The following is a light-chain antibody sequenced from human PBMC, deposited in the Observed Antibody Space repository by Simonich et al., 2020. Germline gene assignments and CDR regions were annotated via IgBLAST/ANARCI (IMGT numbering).Light chain of an antibody. J-gene: IGLJ2*01. CDR1: SRDGGGYNY. Sequence: QSALTQPASVSGSPGQSITISCTGTSRDGGGYNYVSWYQQHPGKAPKLMIYDVSKRPSGVSNRFPGPKSGNTASLTISGLQAEDEADYYCSSYTSSSTLVFGGGTKLTVL. V-gene: IGLV2-14*01. CDR2: DVS. CDR3: SSYTSSSTLV.